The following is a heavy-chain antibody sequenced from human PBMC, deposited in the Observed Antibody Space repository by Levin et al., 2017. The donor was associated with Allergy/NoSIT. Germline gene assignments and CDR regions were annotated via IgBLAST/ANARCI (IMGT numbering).Heavy chain of an antibody. Sequence: GGSLRLSCAASGFTFSRNWMTWVRQAPGKGLEWVANIKQDGSEKYYVDSVKGRFTVSRDNAKNSLYLEMNSLRAEDTAVYYCATYNWNNGHEFDFWGQGTLVTVSS. J-gene: IGHJ4*02. CDR3: ATYNWNNGHEFDF. CDR1: GFTFSRNW. CDR2: IKQDGSEK. V-gene: IGHV3-7*01. D-gene: IGHD1/OR15-1a*01.